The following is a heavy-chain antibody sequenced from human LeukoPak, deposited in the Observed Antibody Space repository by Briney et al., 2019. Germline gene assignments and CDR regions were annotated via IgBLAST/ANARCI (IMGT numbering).Heavy chain of an antibody. D-gene: IGHD5-18*01. CDR1: GFTFDDYG. J-gene: IGHJ3*02. Sequence: GSPRLSCAASGFTFDDYGMSWVRQPPGKGLEWIGEINHSGSTNYNPSLKSRVTISVDTSKNQFSLKLSSVTAADTAVYYCARGVDTAMVLEYDAFDIWGQGTMVTVSS. CDR2: INHSGST. V-gene: IGHV4-34*01. CDR3: ARGVDTAMVLEYDAFDI.